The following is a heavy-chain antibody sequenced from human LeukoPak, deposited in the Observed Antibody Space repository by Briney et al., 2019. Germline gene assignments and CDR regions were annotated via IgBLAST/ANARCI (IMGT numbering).Heavy chain of an antibody. V-gene: IGHV4-39*01. Sequence: SETLSLTCTVSGGSISSSSYYWGWIRQPPGKGLEWIGSIYYSGSTYYNPSLKSRVTISVDTSKNQFSLKLSSVTAADTAVYYCARKPGHQLLSSAFDIWGQGTMVTVSS. CDR1: GGSISSSSYY. CDR2: IYYSGST. D-gene: IGHD2-2*01. CDR3: ARKPGHQLLSSAFDI. J-gene: IGHJ3*02.